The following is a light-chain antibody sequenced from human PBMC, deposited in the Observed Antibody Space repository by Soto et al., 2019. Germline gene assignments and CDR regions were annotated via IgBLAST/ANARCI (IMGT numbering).Light chain of an antibody. CDR2: DAS. J-gene: IGKJ2*03. V-gene: IGKV1-5*01. Sequence: DIQMTQSPSSLSASVGDRITITCRASQSIRTYLNWYQQRPGKAPNLLIYDASTLYSGVPSRFSGSRSGTEFTLTISSLQPDDFASYYCQQYNSFAPYSFGQGTKLEI. CDR1: QSIRTY. CDR3: QQYNSFAPYS.